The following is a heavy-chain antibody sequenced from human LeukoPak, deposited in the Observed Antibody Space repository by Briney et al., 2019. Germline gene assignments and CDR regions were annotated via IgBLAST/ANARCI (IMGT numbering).Heavy chain of an antibody. CDR1: GGSFSGYY. J-gene: IGHJ4*01. CDR3: ARARGTEAIDY. CDR2: INQSGSR. V-gene: IGHV4-34*01. D-gene: IGHD6-25*01. Sequence: SETLSLTCAVYGGSFSGYYWAWIRQLPDKGLEWIGEINQSGSRNYNPSLKSRVTISEDTSKNQFSLKLTSVTAADTAVYYCARARGTEAIDYWGHGTLVTVSS.